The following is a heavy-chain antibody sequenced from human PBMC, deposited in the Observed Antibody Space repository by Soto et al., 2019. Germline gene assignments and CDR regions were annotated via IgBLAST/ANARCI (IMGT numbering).Heavy chain of an antibody. J-gene: IGHJ6*02. D-gene: IGHD2-21*02. Sequence: ETLSLTCTVSGGSISSSSYYWGWVRQAPGKGLEWVAKIPQEGSDGHYVDSVKGRFTISRDNAKNSVYLQMNSLRAEDTAVYYCARDQLILPAHDFFYGSDVWGQGAKVTVSS. V-gene: IGHV3-7*03. CDR3: ARDQLILPAHDFFYGSDV. CDR2: IPQEGSDG. CDR1: GGSISSSSYY.